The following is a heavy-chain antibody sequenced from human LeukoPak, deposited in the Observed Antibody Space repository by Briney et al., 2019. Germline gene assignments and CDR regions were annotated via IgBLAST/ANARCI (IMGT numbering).Heavy chain of an antibody. CDR2: IYYSDVA. D-gene: IGHD2-8*02. CDR3: ASDSGGRRDAFNI. CDR1: GGSFSDNY. V-gene: IGHV4-59*01. Sequence: SETLSLTCAVYGGSFSDNYWSWIRQPPGKGLEWIGYIYYSDVANYNPSLKSRVSISVDTSKNQFSLKLTSVTAADTAVYYCASDSGGRRDAFNIWGQGTMVTVSS. J-gene: IGHJ3*02.